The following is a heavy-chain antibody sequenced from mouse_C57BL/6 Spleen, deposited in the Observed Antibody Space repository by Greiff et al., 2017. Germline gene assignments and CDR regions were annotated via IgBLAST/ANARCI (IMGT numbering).Heavy chain of an antibody. J-gene: IGHJ4*01. CDR2: ISSGSSTI. CDR3: ARDGNFPYYYAMDY. D-gene: IGHD2-1*01. V-gene: IGHV5-17*01. Sequence: EVNVVESGGGLVKPGGSLKLSCAASGFTFSDYGMHWVRQAPEKGLEWVAYISSGSSTIYYADTVKGRFTISRDNAKNTLFLQMTSLRSEDTAMYYCARDGNFPYYYAMDYWGQGTSVTVSS. CDR1: GFTFSDYG.